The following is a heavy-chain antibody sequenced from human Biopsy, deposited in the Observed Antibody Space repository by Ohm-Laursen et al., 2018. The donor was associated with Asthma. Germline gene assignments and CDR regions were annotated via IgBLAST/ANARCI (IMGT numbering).Heavy chain of an antibody. CDR2: ISYDGRNT. Sequence: LTLTCAASGFTFDNYTMHWVRQAPGKGLEWVTIISYDGRNTYYADSVEGRFTISRDNSKNTLFLQMSSLRPEDTAVYYCARGGLHYYQYYGMDVWGQGTTVTVSS. CDR3: ARGGLHYYQYYGMDV. V-gene: IGHV3-30*04. CDR1: GFTFDNYT. D-gene: IGHD2-21*02. J-gene: IGHJ6*02.